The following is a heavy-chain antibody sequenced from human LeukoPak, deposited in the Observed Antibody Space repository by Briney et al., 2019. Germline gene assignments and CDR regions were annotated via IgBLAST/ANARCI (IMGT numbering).Heavy chain of an antibody. CDR1: GLTFSNFG. J-gene: IGHJ6*03. CDR2: ISSSSSTI. Sequence: GGSLRLSCVASGLTFSNFGMSWVRQAPGKGLEWVSYISSSSSTIYYADSVKGRFTISRDNAKNSLYLQMNSLRAEDTAVYYCASVTVAVAGTFYYYYMDVWGKGTTVTVSS. CDR3: ASVTVAVAGTFYYYYMDV. D-gene: IGHD6-19*01. V-gene: IGHV3-48*01.